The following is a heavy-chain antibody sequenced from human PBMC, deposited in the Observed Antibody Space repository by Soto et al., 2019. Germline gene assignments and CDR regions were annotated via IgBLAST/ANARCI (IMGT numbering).Heavy chain of an antibody. D-gene: IGHD1-1*01. V-gene: IGHV3-33*01. CDR2: IWYDGSNK. J-gene: IGHJ6*01. Sequence: GGSLRLSCAASGFTFSSYGMHWVRQAPGKGLEWVAVIWYDGSNKYYADSVKGRFTISRDNSKNTLYLQMNSLRAEDTAVYYCARDLGWNAMAIYYYYGMDVWGQGNTVTVSS. CDR1: GFTFSSYG. CDR3: ARDLGWNAMAIYYYYGMDV.